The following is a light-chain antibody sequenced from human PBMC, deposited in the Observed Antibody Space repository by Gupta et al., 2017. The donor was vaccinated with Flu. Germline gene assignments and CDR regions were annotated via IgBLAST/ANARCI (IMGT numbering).Light chain of an antibody. CDR2: GAS. CDR3: QQYNNCPFT. Sequence: LVMTQSPSTLSVSPGERATLSCRASQSVSSNLAWYQQKPGQAPRLLIYGASTRANGIPARFSGSGSGTEFTLTISSLQSEDFAVYYCQQYNNCPFTFGHGTKVDIK. CDR1: QSVSSN. V-gene: IGKV3-15*01. J-gene: IGKJ3*01.